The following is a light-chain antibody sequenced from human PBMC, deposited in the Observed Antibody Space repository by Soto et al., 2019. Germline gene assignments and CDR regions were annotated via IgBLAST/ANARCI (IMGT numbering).Light chain of an antibody. CDR3: QSYDSSIFYV. CDR1: SGSIASNY. Sequence: NFMLTQPHSVSESPGKAVTISCTRSSGSIASNYVQWYQQRPGSAPTTVIYEDNQRPSGVPDRFSGSIDSSSNSASLTISELKTEDEADYYCQSYDSSIFYVFGTGTQLTVL. CDR2: EDN. V-gene: IGLV6-57*03. J-gene: IGLJ1*01.